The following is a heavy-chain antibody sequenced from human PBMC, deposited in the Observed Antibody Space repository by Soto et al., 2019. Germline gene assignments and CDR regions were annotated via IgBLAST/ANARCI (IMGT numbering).Heavy chain of an antibody. V-gene: IGHV2-5*01. CDR1: GFSLTTSGVG. CDR2: IYWNDDK. Sequence: GSGPTLVNPTQTLTLTCTFSGFSLTTSGVGVGWIRQPPGEALEWLALIYWNDDKRYSPSLKSRLTITKDTSKNQVVLTMTSMDPVDTARYYCAHNASEGYCSSTSCLSVFDYWGQGTLVTVSS. CDR3: AHNASEGYCSSTSCLSVFDY. D-gene: IGHD2-2*01. J-gene: IGHJ4*02.